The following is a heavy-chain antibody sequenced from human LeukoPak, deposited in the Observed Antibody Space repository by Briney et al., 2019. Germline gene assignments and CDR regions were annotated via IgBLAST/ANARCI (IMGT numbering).Heavy chain of an antibody. CDR2: ISESGSRI. J-gene: IGHJ1*01. V-gene: IGHV3-23*01. Sequence: PGGSLRLSCAASGFTFSSYGMNWVRQTPGKGLEWISAISESGSRIYYTDSVRGRFTISRDNYKNTLYLEMNSLRAEDTALYYCASGYNSGWRAEYFQHWGQGALVTVSA. CDR3: ASGYNSGWRAEYFQH. CDR1: GFTFSSYG. D-gene: IGHD6-19*01.